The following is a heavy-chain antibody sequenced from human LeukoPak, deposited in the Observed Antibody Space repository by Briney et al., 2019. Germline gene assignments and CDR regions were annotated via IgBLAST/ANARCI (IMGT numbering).Heavy chain of an antibody. CDR2: ISSSSSYI. D-gene: IGHD6-13*01. Sequence: GGSLRLSCAASGFTFSSYSMNWVRQASGKGLEWVSSISSSSSYIYYADSMKGRFTISRDNAKNSLYLQMNSLRAEDTAVYYCAKAGEQQLVLDYWGQGTLVTVSS. V-gene: IGHV3-21*01. CDR1: GFTFSSYS. J-gene: IGHJ4*02. CDR3: AKAGEQQLVLDY.